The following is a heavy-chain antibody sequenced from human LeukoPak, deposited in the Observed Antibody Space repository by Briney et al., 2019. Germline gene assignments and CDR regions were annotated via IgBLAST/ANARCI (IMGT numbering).Heavy chain of an antibody. Sequence: SETLSLTCTVSGGSISSYYWSWIRQPAGKGLEWIGRIYTSGSTNYNPSLKSRVTMSVDTSKNQFSLKLSSVTAADTAVYYCARDLNLGSPQDAFDIWGQGTMVTVSS. CDR3: ARDLNLGSPQDAFDI. V-gene: IGHV4-4*07. J-gene: IGHJ3*02. CDR2: IYTSGST. D-gene: IGHD1-26*01. CDR1: GGSISSYY.